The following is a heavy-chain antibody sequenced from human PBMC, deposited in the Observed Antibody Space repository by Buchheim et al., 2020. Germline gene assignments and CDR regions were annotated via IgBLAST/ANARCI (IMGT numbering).Heavy chain of an antibody. D-gene: IGHD5-12*01. CDR3: AKSEYSDLYYSYYMDV. J-gene: IGHJ6*03. Sequence: EVQLLESGGGLVQPGGSLRLSCAASGFTFSNYAMTWVRQAPGKGLEWVSAIRGDGGATYYANPVKGRFPISRDNSQNTLYLQMNSLRAEDTGIYYCAKSEYSDLYYSYYMDVWGKGTT. CDR1: GFTFSNYA. CDR2: IRGDGGAT. V-gene: IGHV3-23*01.